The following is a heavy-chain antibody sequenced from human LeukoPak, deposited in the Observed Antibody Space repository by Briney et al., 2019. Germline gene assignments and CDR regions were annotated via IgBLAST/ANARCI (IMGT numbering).Heavy chain of an antibody. J-gene: IGHJ6*02. Sequence: GGSLRLSCAAYGFTFSSYWMSWVRQATGKGLEWVANIKQDGSEKYFVDSVKGRFTISRDNAKNSLYLQMNSLRAEDTAVYYCARDGYCSSTSCYGPEYYYYGMDVWGQGTTVTVSS. CDR3: ARDGYCSSTSCYGPEYYYYGMDV. CDR1: GFTFSSYW. CDR2: IKQDGSEK. D-gene: IGHD2-2*03. V-gene: IGHV3-7*03.